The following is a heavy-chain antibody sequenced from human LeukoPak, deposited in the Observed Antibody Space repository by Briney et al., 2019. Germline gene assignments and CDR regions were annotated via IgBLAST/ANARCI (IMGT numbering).Heavy chain of an antibody. D-gene: IGHD2-21*01. J-gene: IGHJ5*02. CDR3: AKDRGYLWYNWFDP. V-gene: IGHV3-23*01. CDR2: ISGSGGST. Sequence: PGGSLRLSCAASGFTVSSNYMSWVRQAPGKGLGWVSAISGSGGSTYYADSVKGRFTISRDNSKNTLYLQMNSLRAEDTAVYYCAKDRGYLWYNWFDPWGQGTLVTVSS. CDR1: GFTVSSNY.